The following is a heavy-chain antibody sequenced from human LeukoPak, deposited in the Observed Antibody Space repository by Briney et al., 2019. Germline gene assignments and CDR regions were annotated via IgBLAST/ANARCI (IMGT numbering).Heavy chain of an antibody. CDR1: GFTLSSYW. CDR2: IKQDGSEK. Sequence: QAGGSLRVSCAASGFTLSSYWMSWVRQAPGKGLEWVANIKQDGSEKYYVDSVKGRFTISRDNTKNSLYLQMNSLRVEDTAVYYCARGDDYGDYWKGWGQGTLVTVSS. CDR3: ARGDDYGDYWKG. D-gene: IGHD4-17*01. J-gene: IGHJ4*02. V-gene: IGHV3-7*01.